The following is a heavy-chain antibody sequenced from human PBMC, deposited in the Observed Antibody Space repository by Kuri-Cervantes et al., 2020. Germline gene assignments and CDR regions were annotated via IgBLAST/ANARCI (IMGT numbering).Heavy chain of an antibody. D-gene: IGHD3-16*01. Sequence: LSLTCAASGFTFSSYAMSWVRQAPGKGLEWASAISGSGGSTYYADSVKGRFTISRDNSKNTLYLQMNSLRDEDTAVYYCAVIGEVFAFDIWGQGTMVTVSS. CDR1: GFTFSSYA. J-gene: IGHJ3*02. CDR3: AVIGEVFAFDI. CDR2: ISGSGGST. V-gene: IGHV3-23*01.